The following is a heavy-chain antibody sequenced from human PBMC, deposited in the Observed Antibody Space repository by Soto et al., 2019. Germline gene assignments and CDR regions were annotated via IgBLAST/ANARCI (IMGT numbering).Heavy chain of an antibody. CDR2: IYHRGAT. D-gene: IGHD3-22*01. J-gene: IGHJ4*02. CDR3: ARYQYDSSGHEDEH. Sequence: PWETLSLTCSVSGYSINRGYYWGWIRQAPGKGLEWIGSIYHRGATYYAPSLKARAAISLDTSNNHFTLRLTSVTVADTAIYYCARYQYDSSGHEDEHWGQGALLTVSS. CDR1: GYSINRGYY. V-gene: IGHV4-38-2*01.